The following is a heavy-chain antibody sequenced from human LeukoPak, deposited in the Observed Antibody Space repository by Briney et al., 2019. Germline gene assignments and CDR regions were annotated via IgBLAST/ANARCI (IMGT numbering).Heavy chain of an antibody. CDR3: ASFAGYGGNSLDF. CDR1: GYTFTVYY. Sequence: ASVTVSCKASGYTFTVYYMHWVRQAPGQGLEWMGRINPNSGDTNYAQKFQGRVTMTRDTSISTAYMELSRLRSDDTAVYYCASFAGYGGNSLDFWGQGTLVTVSS. J-gene: IGHJ4*02. D-gene: IGHD4-23*01. CDR2: INPNSGDT. V-gene: IGHV1-2*06.